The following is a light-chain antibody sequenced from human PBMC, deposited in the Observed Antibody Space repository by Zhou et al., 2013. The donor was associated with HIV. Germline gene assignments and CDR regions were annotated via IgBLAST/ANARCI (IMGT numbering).Light chain of an antibody. J-gene: IGKJ3*01. CDR2: AAS. CDR3: QKYNSAPRT. Sequence: DIQMTQSPSSLSASVGDRVTITCRASQGISNYLAWYQQKPGKVPKLLIYAASTLQSGVPSRFSGSGSGTDFTLTISSLQPEDVATYYCQKYNSAPRTFGPRDQSGYQT. CDR1: QGISNY. V-gene: IGKV1-27*01.